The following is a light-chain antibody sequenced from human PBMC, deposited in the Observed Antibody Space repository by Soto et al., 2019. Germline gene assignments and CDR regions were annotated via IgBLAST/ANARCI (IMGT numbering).Light chain of an antibody. CDR3: QQYGSSLYT. Sequence: EIVLTQSPGTLSLSPGERAILSCRASQSVSSSYLAWYQQKSGQAPRLLIYGASSRATGIPDRFSGSGSGTDFTLTISRLDPEDFAVYYCQQYGSSLYTFGQGTKLEIK. J-gene: IGKJ2*01. V-gene: IGKV3-20*01. CDR1: QSVSSSY. CDR2: GAS.